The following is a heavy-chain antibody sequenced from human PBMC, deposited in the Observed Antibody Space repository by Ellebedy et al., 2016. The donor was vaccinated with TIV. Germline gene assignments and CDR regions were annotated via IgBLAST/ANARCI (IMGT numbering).Heavy chain of an antibody. CDR3: ARGFYNYDSSDYYPHYYYYYYGMDV. D-gene: IGHD3-22*01. J-gene: IGHJ6*02. Sequence: AASVKVSCKASGGTFSGYAINWARQAPGQGLEWMGGIIPMYDTANYAQKFQGRVTITADESTSTAYMELSSLRSEDTAVYYCARGFYNYDSSDYYPHYYYYYYGMDVWGQGTTVTVSS. V-gene: IGHV1-69*13. CDR2: IIPMYDTA. CDR1: GGTFSGYA.